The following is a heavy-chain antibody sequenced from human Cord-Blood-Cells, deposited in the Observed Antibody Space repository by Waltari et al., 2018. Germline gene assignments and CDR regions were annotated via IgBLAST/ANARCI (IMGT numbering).Heavy chain of an antibody. CDR1: GYTFTGYY. Sequence: QVQLVQSGAEVKKPGASVKVSCKASGYTFTGYYMHWVRQAPGQGLEWMGWINPNSGGTNYAQKCQGRVTMTRDTSISTAYMELSRLRSDDTAVYYCARVRWELNAFDIWGQGTMVTVSS. CDR2: INPNSGGT. J-gene: IGHJ3*02. V-gene: IGHV1-2*02. CDR3: ARVRWELNAFDI. D-gene: IGHD1-26*01.